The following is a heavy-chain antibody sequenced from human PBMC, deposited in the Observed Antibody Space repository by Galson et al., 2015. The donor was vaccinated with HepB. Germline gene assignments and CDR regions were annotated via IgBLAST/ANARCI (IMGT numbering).Heavy chain of an antibody. V-gene: IGHV3-7*03. J-gene: IGHJ4*02. D-gene: IGHD6-6*01. Sequence: SLRLSCAASGFTFSNYWLSWVRQAPGKGLQWVANINQDGEQKFYVDSVKGRFTISGDNAKNSLYLQMNSLRAEDTAIYYCAISSPSCQRCGYWGQGTLVTVSS. CDR1: GFTFSNYW. CDR3: AISSPSCQRCGY. CDR2: INQDGEQK.